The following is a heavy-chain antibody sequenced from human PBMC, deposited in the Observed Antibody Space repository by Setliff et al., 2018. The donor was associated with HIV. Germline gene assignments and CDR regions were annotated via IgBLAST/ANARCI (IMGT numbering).Heavy chain of an antibody. Sequence: ASETLSLTCTVSGGSVSSGSYYWSWIRQPPGKGLEWIGYIYYSGSTKHNPSLKSRVTMSVDTSKNQFSLKLTSVTAADTAVYYCARGSDYIWGNYRFPFDYWGQGTLVTVSS. CDR1: GGSVSSGSYY. D-gene: IGHD3-16*02. J-gene: IGHJ4*02. CDR2: IYYSGST. V-gene: IGHV4-61*01. CDR3: ARGSDYIWGNYRFPFDY.